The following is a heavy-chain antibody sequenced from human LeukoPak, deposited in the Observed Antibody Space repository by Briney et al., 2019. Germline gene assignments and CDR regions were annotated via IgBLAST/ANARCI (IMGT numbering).Heavy chain of an antibody. J-gene: IGHJ6*03. D-gene: IGHD3-10*01. Sequence: PSETLSLTCTVSGGSISIYYWNWIRQPAGKGLEWIGRIFTSGITNYNPSLKSRVTMSVDTSKNQFSLNVSSVTAADTAVYYCARESSGSYHNPLGYMDVWGRGATVTVPS. CDR2: IFTSGIT. CDR3: ARESSGSYHNPLGYMDV. V-gene: IGHV4-4*07. CDR1: GGSISIYY.